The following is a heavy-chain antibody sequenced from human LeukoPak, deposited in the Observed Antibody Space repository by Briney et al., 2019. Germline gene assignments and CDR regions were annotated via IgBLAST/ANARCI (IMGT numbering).Heavy chain of an antibody. D-gene: IGHD5-12*01. Sequence: GGSLRLSCAASGFTSSGYAMGWVRQAPGKGLEWVSTISGTGSNTYYADSVKGRFTISRDNSKNTLYLQMTSLRAEDTAVYFCAARPPVIVAGPFDYWGQGILVTDSS. CDR1: GFTSSGYA. V-gene: IGHV3-23*01. CDR2: ISGTGSNT. J-gene: IGHJ4*02. CDR3: AARPPVIVAGPFDY.